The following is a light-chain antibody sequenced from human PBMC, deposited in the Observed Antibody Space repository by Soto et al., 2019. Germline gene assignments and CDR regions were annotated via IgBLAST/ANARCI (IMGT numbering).Light chain of an antibody. V-gene: IGKV1-5*03. Sequence: IQMTQSPSSLSASLGDRVTISCRASQGIRNDLACYQQKPGKAPKLLISKASNLESGVPSRFSGSGSRTEFTLTISSLQPDDFATYYCQQYNSYSWTFGQGTKVDIK. J-gene: IGKJ1*01. CDR3: QQYNSYSWT. CDR1: QGIRND. CDR2: KAS.